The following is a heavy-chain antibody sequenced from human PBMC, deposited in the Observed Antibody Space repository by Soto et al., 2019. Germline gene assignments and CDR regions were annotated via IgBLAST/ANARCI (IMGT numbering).Heavy chain of an antibody. V-gene: IGHV3-23*01. Sequence: EVQLLESGGGLVQPGGSLRLSCAASGLTFSSFAMSWVRQAPGKGLEWVSASSGSGGSTYYADPVKGRFTISRDNSKNPLYLQLNSLRAEDTAVYYCANMTGSSLGKDAFDIWGQGTMVAVSS. CDR2: SSGSGGST. CDR1: GLTFSSFA. D-gene: IGHD1-26*01. J-gene: IGHJ3*02. CDR3: ANMTGSSLGKDAFDI.